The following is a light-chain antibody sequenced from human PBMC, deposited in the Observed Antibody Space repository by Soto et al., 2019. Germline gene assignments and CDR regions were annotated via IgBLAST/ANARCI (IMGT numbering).Light chain of an antibody. CDR2: GAS. CDR3: QQYGRSPLFT. Sequence: EIVLTQSPGTLSLSPGERATLSCRASQSVSSSSLAWYQQKPGPAPRLLINGASSRATGIPDRFSGSGSGTHLTLTISRLEPEDFAVYYCQQYGRSPLFTFGPGTKVDIK. J-gene: IGKJ3*01. CDR1: QSVSSSS. V-gene: IGKV3-20*01.